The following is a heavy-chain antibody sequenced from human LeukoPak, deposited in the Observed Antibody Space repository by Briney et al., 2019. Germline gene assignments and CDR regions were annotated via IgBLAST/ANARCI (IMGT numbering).Heavy chain of an antibody. CDR3: ARVQADYGDYGDAFDI. V-gene: IGHV4-34*01. D-gene: IGHD4-17*01. Sequence: PSETLSLTCAVYGGSFSGYYWSWIRQPPGKGLEWIGEINHSGSTNYNPSLKSRVTISVDTSKNQFSLKLSPVTAADTAVYYCARVQADYGDYGDAFDIWGQGTMVTVSS. J-gene: IGHJ3*02. CDR1: GGSFSGYY. CDR2: INHSGST.